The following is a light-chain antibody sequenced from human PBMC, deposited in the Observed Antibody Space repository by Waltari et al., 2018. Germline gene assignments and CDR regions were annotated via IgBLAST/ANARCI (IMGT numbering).Light chain of an antibody. Sequence: QSVLTQPPSLSGAPGQRVTIPCAGNSSNIGVGFDVHCYQQFPGSSPLFLISVNNNRPSGFPDRFSASKSGTSASLAVSGLQAQDEADYYCQSYDISLSAYVFGGGTKLTVL. J-gene: IGLJ3*02. V-gene: IGLV1-40*01. CDR1: SSNIGVGFD. CDR3: QSYDISLSAYV. CDR2: VNN.